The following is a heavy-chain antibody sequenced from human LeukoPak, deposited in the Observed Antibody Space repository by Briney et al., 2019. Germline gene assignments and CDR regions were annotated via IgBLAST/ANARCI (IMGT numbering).Heavy chain of an antibody. D-gene: IGHD4-17*01. CDR3: AKDLGYGDYLDFDY. Sequence: GGSLRLSCAASGFTFSTYAMSWVRQAPGKGLEWGSSISGRGGNTYYADSVKGRCTISRDNSQNTLYLQMHSLRAEDTAVYYCAKDLGYGDYLDFDYWCQGTLVTVSS. J-gene: IGHJ4*02. CDR2: ISGRGGNT. CDR1: GFTFSTYA. V-gene: IGHV3-23*01.